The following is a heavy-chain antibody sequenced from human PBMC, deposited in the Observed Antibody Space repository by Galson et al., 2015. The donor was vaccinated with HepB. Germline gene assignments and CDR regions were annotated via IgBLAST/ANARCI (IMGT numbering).Heavy chain of an antibody. CDR1: GYSFTNYW. J-gene: IGHJ2*01. CDR2: IYPGDSDT. CDR3: ARRVTDPYWYFDL. Sequence: QSGAEVKKPGESLKISCKGSGYSFTNYWIGWVRQMPGKGLEWMGIIYPGDSDTRYSPSFQGQVTISADKSISTAYLQWSSLKASDTAIYYCARRVTDPYWYFDLWGRGTLVTFSS. D-gene: IGHD2-21*02. V-gene: IGHV5-51*03.